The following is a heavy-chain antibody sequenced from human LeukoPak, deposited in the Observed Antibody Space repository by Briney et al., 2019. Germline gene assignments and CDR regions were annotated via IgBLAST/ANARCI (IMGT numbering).Heavy chain of an antibody. Sequence: VASVKVSCTASGYTFTSYAMHWVRQAPGQRLEWMGWINAGNGNTKYSQKFQGRVTITRDTSASTAYMELSSPRSEDTAVYYCAREGRYGDYVDYWGQGTLVTVSS. CDR1: GYTFTSYA. D-gene: IGHD4-17*01. J-gene: IGHJ4*02. CDR3: AREGRYGDYVDY. CDR2: INAGNGNT. V-gene: IGHV1-3*01.